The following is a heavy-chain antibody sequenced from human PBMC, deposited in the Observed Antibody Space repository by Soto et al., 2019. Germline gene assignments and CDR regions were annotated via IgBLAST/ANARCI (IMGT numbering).Heavy chain of an antibody. Sequence: PGGSRRLSCAASGFTFSSYAMSWVRQAPGKGLEWVSAISGSGGRTYYADSVKGRFTISRDNQKNTLYLQMNSLRAEDTAVYYCAKVRASKEKNLYFDYWGQGTLVTVSS. V-gene: IGHV3-23*01. D-gene: IGHD1-7*01. CDR2: ISGSGGRT. CDR1: GFTFSSYA. J-gene: IGHJ4*02. CDR3: AKVRASKEKNLYFDY.